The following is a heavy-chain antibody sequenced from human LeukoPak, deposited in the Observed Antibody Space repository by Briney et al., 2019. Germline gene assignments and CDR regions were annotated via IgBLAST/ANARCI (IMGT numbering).Heavy chain of an antibody. V-gene: IGHV4-39*01. CDR3: ARRPSWPSTSAFDI. Sequence: SETLSLTCGVSGGSVSSISHFWGWIRQPPGKGLQWTGSIYYSGSAYYNPSLQSRVAISVDTSRNQFSLKLTSVTAADTAVYYCARRPSWPSTSAFDIWGRGTMVTVSP. D-gene: IGHD2-2*01. CDR1: GGSVSSISHF. J-gene: IGHJ3*02. CDR2: IYYSGSA.